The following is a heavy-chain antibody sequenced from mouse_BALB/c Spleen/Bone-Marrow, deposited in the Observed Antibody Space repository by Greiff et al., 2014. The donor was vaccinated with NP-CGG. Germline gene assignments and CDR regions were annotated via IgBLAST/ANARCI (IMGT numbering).Heavy chain of an antibody. CDR2: FNPYNDGT. CDR3: ARNYGSSYWYFDV. J-gene: IGHJ1*01. CDR1: GYTFTSYA. V-gene: IGHV1-14*01. D-gene: IGHD1-1*01. Sequence: VQLQQPGPELVKPGASVKMSCKASGYTFTSYAMHWVKQKPGQGLEWIGYFNPYNDGTKYNGKFKGKATLTSDKSSSTAYMELSSLTSEDSAVYYCARNYGSSYWYFDVWGAGTTVTVSS.